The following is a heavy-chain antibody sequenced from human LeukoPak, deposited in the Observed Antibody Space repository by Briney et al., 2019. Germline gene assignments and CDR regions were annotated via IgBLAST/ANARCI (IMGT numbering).Heavy chain of an antibody. D-gene: IGHD3-10*01. CDR1: GYSFTGYN. J-gene: IGHJ5*02. Sequence: ASVKVSCKASGYSFTGYNVHWVRHAPGQRPEWMGLINRHTGGTMFAQKFQGRVTMTWDTSISTAYMELSRLRSDDTAVYYCARANMVRGVGSFFDRNWFDPWGQGTLVTVSS. CDR3: ARANMVRGVGSFFDRNWFDP. V-gene: IGHV1-2*02. CDR2: INRHTGGT.